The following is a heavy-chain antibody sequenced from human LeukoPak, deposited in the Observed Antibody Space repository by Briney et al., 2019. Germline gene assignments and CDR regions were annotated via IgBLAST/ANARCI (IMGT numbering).Heavy chain of an antibody. CDR2: IYPGDSDT. CDR1: GYSFTSYW. CDR3: ARLAYYYDSSGYRFSDAFDI. D-gene: IGHD3-22*01. V-gene: IGHV5-51*01. J-gene: IGHJ3*02. Sequence: GEPLKISCKGSGYSFTSYWIGWVRQMPGKGLEWMGIIYPGDSDTRYSPSFQGQVTISADKSISTAYLQWSSLKASDTAMYYCARLAYYYDSSGYRFSDAFDIWGQGTMVTVSS.